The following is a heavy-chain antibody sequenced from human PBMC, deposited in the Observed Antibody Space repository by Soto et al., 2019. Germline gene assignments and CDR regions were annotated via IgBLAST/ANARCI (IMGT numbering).Heavy chain of an antibody. Sequence: LSLTCTVSGGSLGSSSYYWGWIRQSPGKGLEWIGNIYYSGNTFYNPSLKSRVTISVDTSKNQFYLHLSSVTAADTAIFYCASIAAPGTTHFDFWGQGTLVTVSS. CDR2: IYYSGNT. V-gene: IGHV4-39*01. CDR3: ASIAAPGTTHFDF. CDR1: GGSLGSSSYY. D-gene: IGHD6-13*01. J-gene: IGHJ4*02.